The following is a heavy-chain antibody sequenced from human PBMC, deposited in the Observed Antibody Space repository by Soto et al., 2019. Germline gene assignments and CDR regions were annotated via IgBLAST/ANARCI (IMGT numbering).Heavy chain of an antibody. J-gene: IGHJ5*02. CDR3: ARVVVPAAVLSWFDP. CDR1: GGSFSGYY. D-gene: IGHD2-2*01. CDR2: INHSGST. V-gene: IGHV4-34*09. Sequence: PSETLSLTCAVYGGSFSGYYWSWIRQRPGKGQEWIGEINHSGSTNYNPSLKSRVTFSVDTSKYQFSLKLSSVTAADTAVYYCARVVVPAAVLSWFDPWGQGTLVTVSS.